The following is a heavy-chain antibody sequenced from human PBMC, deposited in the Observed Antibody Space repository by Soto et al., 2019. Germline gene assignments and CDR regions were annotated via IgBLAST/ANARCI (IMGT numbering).Heavy chain of an antibody. Sequence: QVQLQESGPGLVKASETLSLTCTVPCGSVNICTYYWSCIRQPPGKGLEWIGFIHYSGSTNYNLSLKSRVTMSVDTSKNQFSLKFTSVNAADTAVYYCTRGGDAYKNGHWGQVTLVTVSS. D-gene: IGHD2-21*01. CDR3: TRGGDAYKNGH. CDR1: CGSVNICTYY. V-gene: IGHV4-61*01. CDR2: IHYSGST. J-gene: IGHJ4*02.